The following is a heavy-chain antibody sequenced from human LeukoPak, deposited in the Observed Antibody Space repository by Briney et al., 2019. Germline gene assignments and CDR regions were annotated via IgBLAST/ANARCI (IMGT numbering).Heavy chain of an antibody. CDR1: GFPFSTYA. CDR3: VGSRSGWTSWFDY. Sequence: QPGGSLRLSCAATGFPFSTYAMTWVRQAPGKGLVWVSRINTDGSDTSHADSVRGRFTISRDNAKNTLHLQMNSLRPEDTAVYYCVGSRSGWTSWFDYWGQGTLVTVSS. D-gene: IGHD3/OR15-3a*01. CDR2: INTDGSDT. V-gene: IGHV3-74*01. J-gene: IGHJ4*02.